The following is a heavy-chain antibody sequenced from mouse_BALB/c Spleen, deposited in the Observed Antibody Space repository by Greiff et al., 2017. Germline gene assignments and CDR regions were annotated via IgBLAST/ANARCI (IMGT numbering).Heavy chain of an antibody. Sequence: EVQLQQSGAELVRSGASVKLSCTASGFNIKDYYMHWVKQRPEQGLEWIGWFDPENGDTEYAPKFQGKATLTADTSSNTAYLQLSSLTSEDTAVYYCNAPYRYAPYAMDYWGQGTSVTVSA. J-gene: IGHJ4*01. CDR1: GFNIKDYY. V-gene: IGHV14-4*02. CDR3: NAPYRYAPYAMDY. CDR2: FDPENGDT. D-gene: IGHD2-14*01.